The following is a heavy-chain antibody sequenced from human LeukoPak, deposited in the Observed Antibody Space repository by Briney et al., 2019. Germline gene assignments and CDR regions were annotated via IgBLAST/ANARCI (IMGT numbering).Heavy chain of an antibody. CDR3: ARRHEWELQFDY. J-gene: IGHJ4*02. D-gene: IGHD1-26*01. Sequence: SETLSLTCTVSGGSISSSSYYWGWIRQPPGKGLEWIGSIYYSGSTYYNPTLKSRVTISVDTSKNQFSLKLSSVTAADTAVYFCARRHEWELQFDYWGQGTLVTVSS. V-gene: IGHV4-39*01. CDR1: GGSISSSSYY. CDR2: IYYSGST.